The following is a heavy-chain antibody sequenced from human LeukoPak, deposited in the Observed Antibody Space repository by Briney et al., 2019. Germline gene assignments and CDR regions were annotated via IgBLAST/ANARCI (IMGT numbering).Heavy chain of an antibody. Sequence: PGGSLRLSCEVSGFSFSTYWMTWVRQAPGKGLEWVALISHDGSNKYCADSVKGRFTISRDNSKNTLYLQMNSLRAEDTAVYYCAKDLHRIAIDYWGQGTLATVSS. CDR2: ISHDGSNK. CDR1: GFSFSTYW. CDR3: AKDLHRIAIDY. J-gene: IGHJ4*02. V-gene: IGHV3-30*18. D-gene: IGHD3-16*02.